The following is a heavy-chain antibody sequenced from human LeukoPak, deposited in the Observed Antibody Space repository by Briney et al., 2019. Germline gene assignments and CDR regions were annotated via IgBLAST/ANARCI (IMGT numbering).Heavy chain of an antibody. V-gene: IGHV1-18*01. Sequence: GASVKVSCKASGYTFTSYGISWVRQAPGQGLEWMGWISAYNGNTNYAQKLQGRVTMTTDTSTSTAYMELRSLRSDDTAVYYCASWSLGYCSSTSCYGYYYMDVWGKGTTVTVSS. CDR2: ISAYNGNT. D-gene: IGHD2-2*01. CDR3: ASWSLGYCSSTSCYGYYYMDV. J-gene: IGHJ6*03. CDR1: GYTFTSYG.